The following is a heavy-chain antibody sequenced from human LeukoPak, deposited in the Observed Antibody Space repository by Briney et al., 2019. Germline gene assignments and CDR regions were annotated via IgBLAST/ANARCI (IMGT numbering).Heavy chain of an antibody. CDR2: INPSGGST. V-gene: IGHV1-46*01. D-gene: IGHD6-19*01. CDR1: GYTFTSYY. Sequence: ASVKVSCKASGYTFTSYYMHWVRQAPGQGLEWMGIINPSGGSTSYAQKFQGRVTMTRYTSTSTVYMELSSLRSEDTAVYYCARDGGWYGMDVWGQGTTVTVSS. J-gene: IGHJ6*02. CDR3: ARDGGWYGMDV.